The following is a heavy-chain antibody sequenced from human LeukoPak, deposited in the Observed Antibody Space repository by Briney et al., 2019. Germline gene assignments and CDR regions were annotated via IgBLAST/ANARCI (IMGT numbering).Heavy chain of an antibody. Sequence: GGSLRLSCAASGITFSSYGMHWVRQAPGKGLERVAVISYDGSKKYYADSVKGRFTITRDKSKNTVYLEMNSLRAEDAAVYYCAKRSMYASGWYGMDVWGQGTTVTVSS. V-gene: IGHV3-30*18. J-gene: IGHJ6*02. CDR1: GITFSSYG. D-gene: IGHD6-19*01. CDR3: AKRSMYASGWYGMDV. CDR2: ISYDGSKK.